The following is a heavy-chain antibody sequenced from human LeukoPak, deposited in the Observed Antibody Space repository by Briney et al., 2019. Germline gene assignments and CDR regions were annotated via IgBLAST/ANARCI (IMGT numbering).Heavy chain of an antibody. D-gene: IGHD1-26*01. CDR2: INPSGGST. CDR1: GYTFTGNY. Sequence: ASVKVSSKASGYTFTGNYMQWVRQTPGQRLEWMGIINPSGGSTSYAQKFQGRVTMTRDTSTSTVYMELSSLRSEDTAVYYCARAPRSGSTSNDRWFDPWGQGTLVTVSS. J-gene: IGHJ5*02. CDR3: ARAPRSGSTSNDRWFDP. V-gene: IGHV1-46*01.